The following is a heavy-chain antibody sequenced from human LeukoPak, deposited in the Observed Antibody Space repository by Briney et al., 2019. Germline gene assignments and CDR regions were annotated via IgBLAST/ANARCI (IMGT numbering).Heavy chain of an antibody. V-gene: IGHV3-72*01. CDR1: GFTFSDHY. CDR3: ARERSGSYYYFDY. Sequence: GGSLRLSCAASGFTFSDHYMDWVRQAPGKGLEWVGRPRNKANSYTTEYAASVKGRFTISRDDSKNSLYLQMNSLKTEDTAVYYCARERSGSYYYFDYWGQGTLVTVSS. D-gene: IGHD1-26*01. J-gene: IGHJ4*02. CDR2: PRNKANSYTT.